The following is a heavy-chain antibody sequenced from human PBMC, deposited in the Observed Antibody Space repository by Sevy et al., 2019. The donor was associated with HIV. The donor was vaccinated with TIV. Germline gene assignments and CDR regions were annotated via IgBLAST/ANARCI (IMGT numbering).Heavy chain of an antibody. J-gene: IGHJ4*02. CDR2: ISGYNGDT. CDR1: GYTFTSYN. D-gene: IGHD2-15*01. V-gene: IGHV1-18*04. Sequence: ASVKVSCKASGYTFTSYNINWVRQAPGQGLDWMGRISGYNGDTLYAQKFQGRVTMTTDTSTNTAYMELRSLRSDDTAAYYCARDSCSGGSCYQSGVYWGQGTLVTVSS. CDR3: ARDSCSGGSCYQSGVY.